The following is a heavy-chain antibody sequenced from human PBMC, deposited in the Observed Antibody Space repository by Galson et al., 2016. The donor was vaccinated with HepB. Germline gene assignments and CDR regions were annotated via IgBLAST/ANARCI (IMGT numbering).Heavy chain of an antibody. V-gene: IGHV3-30-3*01. J-gene: IGHJ6*02. CDR3: ARSTSDSSTWYVNYYYGMDV. D-gene: IGHD6-13*01. CDR1: GFTFNTYS. Sequence: SLRLSCAASGFTFNTYSIHWVRQAPGKGLEWVAVISYDGSAKDYADSVKGRFTLSRDNSKNMLYLQMNSLTNEDTAVYYCARSTSDSSTWYVNYYYGMDVWGQGTTVTVSS. CDR2: ISYDGSAK.